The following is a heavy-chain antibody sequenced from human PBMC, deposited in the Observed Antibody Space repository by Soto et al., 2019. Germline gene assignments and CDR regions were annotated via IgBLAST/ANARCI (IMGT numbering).Heavy chain of an antibody. J-gene: IGHJ4*02. D-gene: IGHD1-26*01. CDR3: ARGSGSYHAPLIY. Sequence: QLQLQESGPGLVKPSETLSLTCTVSGGSISSSSYYWGWIRQPPGKGLEWIGSIYYSGSTYYNPSLESRVTISIDTSKNQFSLKLSSVTAAETAVYYCARGSGSYHAPLIYWGQGILVTVSS. CDR2: IYYSGST. V-gene: IGHV4-39*01. CDR1: GGSISSSSYY.